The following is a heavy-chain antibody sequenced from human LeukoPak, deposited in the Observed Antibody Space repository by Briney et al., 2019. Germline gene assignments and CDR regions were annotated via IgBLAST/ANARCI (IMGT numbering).Heavy chain of an antibody. CDR1: GGSISSGDYY. CDR2: IYYSGST. Sequence: SQTLSLTCTVSGGSISSGDYYWSWIRQPPGKGLEWIGYIYYSGSTYYNPSLKSRVTISVDTSKNQFSLKLSSVAAADTAVYYCARDLLNEGNHLDYWGQGTLVTVSS. V-gene: IGHV4-30-4*01. CDR3: ARDLLNEGNHLDY. D-gene: IGHD4-23*01. J-gene: IGHJ4*02.